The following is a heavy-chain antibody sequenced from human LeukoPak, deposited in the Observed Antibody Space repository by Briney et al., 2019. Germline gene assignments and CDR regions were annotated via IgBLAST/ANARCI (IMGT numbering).Heavy chain of an antibody. CDR1: GFTFSSYA. Sequence: PGGSLRLSCAASGFTFSSYAMSWVRQAPGKGLEWVSAISGSGGSTYYADSVKGRFTISRDNSKNTLYLQMNSLRAEDTAVYYCAKGWMTTGYYYYYMDVWGKGTTVTVSS. D-gene: IGHD4-17*01. J-gene: IGHJ6*03. V-gene: IGHV3-23*01. CDR2: ISGSGGST. CDR3: AKGWMTTGYYYYYMDV.